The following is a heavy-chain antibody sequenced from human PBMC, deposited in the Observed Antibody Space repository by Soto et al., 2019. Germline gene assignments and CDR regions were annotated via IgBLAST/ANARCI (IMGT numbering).Heavy chain of an antibody. CDR3: VRQGIDYLHGLVDV. Sequence: QVQLQQSGPRLVKPSETLSLTCTVSSGPDRSHNWGWIRQPPGTGLEWIGYVYYTGDTAYNPSLRGRVTIXAXTXXNDISLTLNAVTAADTAVYYCVRQGIDYLHGLVDVWGQGTTVSVSS. D-gene: IGHD4-17*01. CDR2: VYYTGDT. J-gene: IGHJ6*02. V-gene: IGHV4-59*08. CDR1: SGPDRSHN.